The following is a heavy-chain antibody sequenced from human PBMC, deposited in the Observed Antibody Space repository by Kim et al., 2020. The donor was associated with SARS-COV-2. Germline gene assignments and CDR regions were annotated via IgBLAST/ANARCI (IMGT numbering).Heavy chain of an antibody. CDR2: IYSSGST. J-gene: IGHJ4*02. CDR3: GRRETGGNYFDY. Sequence: SETLSLTCTVSGDSITNYYWSWIRQPAGKGLEWIGRIYSSGSTNYNPSLKSRVTMSVDTSKNQFSLKLTSVPAADTAVYYCGRRETGGNYFDYWGQGTLVTVSS. D-gene: IGHD2-15*01. CDR1: GDSITNYY. V-gene: IGHV4-4*07.